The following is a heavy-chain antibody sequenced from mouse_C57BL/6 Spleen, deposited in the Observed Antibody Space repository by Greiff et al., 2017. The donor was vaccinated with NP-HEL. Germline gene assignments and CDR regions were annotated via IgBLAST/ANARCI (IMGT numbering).Heavy chain of an antibody. CDR2: IDPSDSYT. D-gene: IGHD1-1*01. CDR1: GYTFTSYW. V-gene: IGHV1-59*01. J-gene: IGHJ1*03. Sequence: VQLQQPGAELVRPGTSVKLSCKASGYTFTSYWMHWVKQRPGQGLEWIGVIDPSDSYTNYNQKFKGKATLTVDTSSSTAYMQLSSLTSEDSAVYYCARRKYGSSSYWYFDVWGTGTTVTVSS. CDR3: ARRKYGSSSYWYFDV.